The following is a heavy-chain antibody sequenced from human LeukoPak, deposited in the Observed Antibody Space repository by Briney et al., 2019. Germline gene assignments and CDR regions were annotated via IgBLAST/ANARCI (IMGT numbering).Heavy chain of an antibody. J-gene: IGHJ5*02. Sequence: SETLSLTCVLYGGSSSGYYWSWIRQPPGKGLEWIGEINHSRSTNYNPSLKSRVTISVDTSKNQLSLKLSSVSAADTAVYYCARRGPPRTLLRGVKSGWFDPWGQGTLVTVSS. CDR3: ARRGPPRTLLRGVKSGWFDP. D-gene: IGHD3-10*01. V-gene: IGHV4-34*01. CDR2: INHSRST. CDR1: GGSSSGYY.